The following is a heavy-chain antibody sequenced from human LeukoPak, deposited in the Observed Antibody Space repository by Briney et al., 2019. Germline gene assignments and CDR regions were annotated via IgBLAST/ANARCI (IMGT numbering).Heavy chain of an antibody. V-gene: IGHV5-51*01. CDR1: GYSFTSYW. CDR2: IYPSDPDI. CDR3: ARPRGYSYGTYFDY. D-gene: IGHD5-18*01. J-gene: IGHJ4*02. Sequence: GESLKISCKGSGYSFTSYWIGWLRQMPGKGLEWMGIIYPSDPDIRYSPSFQGQVTISADKSISTAYLQWSSLKASDTAMYYCARPRGYSYGTYFDYWGQGTLVTVSS.